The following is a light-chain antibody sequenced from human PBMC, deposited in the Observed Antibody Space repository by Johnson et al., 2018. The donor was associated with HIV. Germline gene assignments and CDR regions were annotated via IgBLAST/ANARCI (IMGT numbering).Light chain of an antibody. CDR1: VSNIESYF. V-gene: IGLV1-51*02. Sequence: QFVLTQPPSVSAAPGQTVNISCSGNVSNIESYFVSWYQQLPGAAPTLLIYEDNKRPSGIPDRFSGSKSGATATLGITGLQTGDEADYYCGLWDASRSPLYVFGTGTTITVL. CDR3: GLWDASRSPLYV. J-gene: IGLJ1*01. CDR2: EDN.